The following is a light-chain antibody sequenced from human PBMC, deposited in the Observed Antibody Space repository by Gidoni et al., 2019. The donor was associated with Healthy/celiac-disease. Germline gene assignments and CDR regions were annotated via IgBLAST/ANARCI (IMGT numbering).Light chain of an antibody. V-gene: IGKV1D-8*04. J-gene: IGKJ1*01. CDR1: QGIRSY. CDR3: QQYYSFPRT. Sequence: VLWMTQSPSLLSASTGDRVIISFRMSQGIRSYLAWYQQKPGKAPELLIYAASTLQSGVPSSFSGSGSGTDFTLTISCLQSEDFATYYCQQYYSFPRTFGQGTKVEIK. CDR2: AAS.